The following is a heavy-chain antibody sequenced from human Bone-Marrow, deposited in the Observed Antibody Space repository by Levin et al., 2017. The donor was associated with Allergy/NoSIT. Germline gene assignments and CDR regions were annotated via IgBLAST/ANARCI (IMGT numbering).Heavy chain of an antibody. Sequence: GESLKISCAASGFTFSSYAMHWVRQAPGKGLEWVAVISYDGSNKYYADSVKGRFTISRDNSKNTLYLQMNSLRAEDTAVYYCARGVKESGPSLIDYWGQGTLVTVSS. D-gene: IGHD2-15*01. CDR2: ISYDGSNK. V-gene: IGHV3-30*04. CDR1: GFTFSSYA. CDR3: ARGVKESGPSLIDY. J-gene: IGHJ4*02.